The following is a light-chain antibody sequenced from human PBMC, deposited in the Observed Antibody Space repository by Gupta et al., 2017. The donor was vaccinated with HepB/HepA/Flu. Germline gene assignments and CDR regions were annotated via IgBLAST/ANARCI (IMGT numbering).Light chain of an antibody. V-gene: IGKV3-11*01. CDR2: DAS. Sequence: EIVLTQSPATLSLSPGERATLSCRASQSVSSYLAWYQQKPGQAPRLLIYDASNRATGIPARFSGSGYGKDLTLTISSREQEDFAVYYCQQHSNWPPYTFGQGTKLEIK. CDR1: QSVSSY. J-gene: IGKJ2*01. CDR3: QQHSNWPPYT.